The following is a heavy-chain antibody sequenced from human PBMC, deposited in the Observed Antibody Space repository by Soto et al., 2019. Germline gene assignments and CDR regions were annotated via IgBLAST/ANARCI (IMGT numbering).Heavy chain of an antibody. D-gene: IGHD6-6*01. V-gene: IGHV5-51*01. CDR1: GYSFTIYW. CDR3: ARSYSSSSYFDY. J-gene: IGHJ4*02. CDR2: IYPGDSDT. Sequence: GASLKISCKGSGYSFTIYWIAWVRQMPGKGLEWMGMIYPGDSDTRYSPSFQGKVTISADKSITTAYLQWSSLSASDTAMYYCARSYSSSSYFDYWGQGALVTVSS.